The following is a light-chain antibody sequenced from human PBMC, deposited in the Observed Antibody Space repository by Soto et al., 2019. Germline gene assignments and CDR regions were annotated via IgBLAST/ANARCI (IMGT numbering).Light chain of an antibody. Sequence: DIQMTQSPSSVSASVGDSLTITCRASQGVSDWVAWYQQKPGEAPKLLIYGSSSLLSGVPSRFSGTRSGTDFTLTISSLQPEDFATYYCQQANSYPWTFGQGTKVDI. CDR1: QGVSDW. J-gene: IGKJ1*01. CDR2: GSS. V-gene: IGKV1-12*01. CDR3: QQANSYPWT.